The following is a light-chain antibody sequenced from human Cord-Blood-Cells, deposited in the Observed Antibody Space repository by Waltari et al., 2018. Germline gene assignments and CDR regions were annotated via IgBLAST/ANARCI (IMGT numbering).Light chain of an antibody. CDR3: AAWDDSLNGWV. V-gene: IGLV1-44*01. J-gene: IGLJ3*02. CDR2: NNN. Sequence: QSVLTQPPSASGTPGQRVTISCSGISSNIGSNTVNWYQQLPGTAPKLLIDNNNERPSGVPDRFSGSKSGTSESLAISGLQSEDEADYYCAAWDDSLNGWVFGGGTKLTVL. CDR1: SSNIGSNT.